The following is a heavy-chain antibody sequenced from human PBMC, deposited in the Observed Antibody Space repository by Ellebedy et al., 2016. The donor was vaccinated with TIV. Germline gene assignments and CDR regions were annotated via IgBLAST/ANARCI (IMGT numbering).Heavy chain of an antibody. CDR2: ISSTGSRT. V-gene: IGHV3-23*01. CDR3: VRSQIYGAHGVDYFDY. D-gene: IGHD4-17*01. CDR1: GFTFRSYA. Sequence: GESLKISCAASGFTFRSYAMSWVRQAPGKGLEWVSTISSTGSRTYYADSVAGRFIISRDKSNKTLYLQMNSLRAADTAMYYCVRSQIYGAHGVDYFDYWGQGTLVTVSS. J-gene: IGHJ4*02.